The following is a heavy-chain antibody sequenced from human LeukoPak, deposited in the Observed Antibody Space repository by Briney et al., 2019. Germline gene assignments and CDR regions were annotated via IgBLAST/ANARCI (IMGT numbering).Heavy chain of an antibody. CDR1: GGSMTSYS. CDR3: ARERWGVRGGLAAAGTENYYFFGMDV. V-gene: IGHV4-4*07. D-gene: IGHD6-13*01. J-gene: IGHJ6*02. CDR2: IFTRGTT. Sequence: SETLSLTCTVSGGSMTSYSWSWTRQPAGKGLEWIGRIFTRGTTNDNPSLKSRVTMSVDMSKNQLSLKMSSVTAADTATYYCARERWGVRGGLAAAGTENYYFFGMDVWGQGTTVTVSS.